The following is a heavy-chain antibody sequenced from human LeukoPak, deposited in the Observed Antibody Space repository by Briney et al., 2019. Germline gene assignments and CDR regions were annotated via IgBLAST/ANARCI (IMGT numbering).Heavy chain of an antibody. CDR3: ARVARVEMATILDY. CDR2: IIPILGIA. D-gene: IGHD5-24*01. Sequence: ASVKVSCKASGGTFSSYAISWVRQAPGQGLEWMGRIIPILGIANYAQKFQGRVTITADKSTSTAYMELSSLRSEDTAVYYCARVARVEMATILDYWGQGTLVTVSS. J-gene: IGHJ4*02. V-gene: IGHV1-69*04. CDR1: GGTFSSYA.